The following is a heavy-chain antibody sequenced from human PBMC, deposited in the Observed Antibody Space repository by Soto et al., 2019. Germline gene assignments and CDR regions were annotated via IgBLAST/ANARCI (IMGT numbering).Heavy chain of an antibody. D-gene: IGHD3-22*01. CDR2: IYHSGST. V-gene: IGHV4-30-2*01. CDR3: ASSYYDSSGSALRD. J-gene: IGHJ1*01. CDR1: GGSISSGGYS. Sequence: QLQLQESGSGLVKPSQTLSLTCAVSGGSISSGGYSWSWIRQPPGTGLEWIGYIYHSGSTYYNPSLKSRVTISVDRAKNQLSLKLSSVTAADTAVYYCASSYYDSSGSALRDWGQGTLVTVSS.